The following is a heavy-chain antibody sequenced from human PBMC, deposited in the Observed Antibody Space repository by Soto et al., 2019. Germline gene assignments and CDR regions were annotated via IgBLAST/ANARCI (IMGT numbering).Heavy chain of an antibody. D-gene: IGHD3-3*01. CDR3: ARDRYDFWSGYGPDYYYYGMDV. Sequence: PGGSLRLSCAASGFTFSNAWMSWVRQAPGKGLEWVGRIKCKTDGGTTDYAAPVKGRFTISRDNSKNTLYLQMNSLRAEDTAVYYCARDRYDFWSGYGPDYYYYGMDVWGQGTTVTVSS. J-gene: IGHJ6*02. V-gene: IGHV3-15*01. CDR1: GFTFSNAW. CDR2: IKCKTDGGTT.